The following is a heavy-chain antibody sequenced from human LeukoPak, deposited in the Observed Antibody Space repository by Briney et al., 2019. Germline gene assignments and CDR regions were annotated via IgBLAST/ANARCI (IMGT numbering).Heavy chain of an antibody. V-gene: IGHV1-2*06. CDR2: INPNSGDT. CDR1: GYTFTGYY. CDR3: ARSSKDGYKIR. Sequence: GASVKVSCKASGYTFTGYYMHWVRQAPGQGLEWMGRINPNSGDTNYAQKFQGRVTMTRDTSISTAYMELSRLRSDDTAVYYCARSSKDGYKIRWGQGTLVTVSS. D-gene: IGHD5-24*01. J-gene: IGHJ4*02.